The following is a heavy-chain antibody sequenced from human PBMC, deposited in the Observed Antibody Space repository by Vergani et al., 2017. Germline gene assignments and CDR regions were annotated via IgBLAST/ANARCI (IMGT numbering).Heavy chain of an antibody. CDR2: ISYDGSNK. D-gene: IGHD2-15*01. V-gene: IGHV3-30-3*01. Sequence: QVQLVESGGGVVQPGRSLRLSCAASGFTFSSYAMHWVRQAPGKGLEWVAVISYDGSNKYYADSVKGRFTISRDNSKNTLYLQMNSLRAEDTAVYYCAGGGLGYCSGGSCCPAYYYCMDVWGQGTTVTVSS. J-gene: IGHJ6*02. CDR1: GFTFSSYA. CDR3: AGGGLGYCSGGSCCPAYYYCMDV.